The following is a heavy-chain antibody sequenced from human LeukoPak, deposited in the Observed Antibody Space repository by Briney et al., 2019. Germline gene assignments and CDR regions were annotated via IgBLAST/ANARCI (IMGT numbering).Heavy chain of an antibody. V-gene: IGHV1-18*01. CDR3: ALISYCTTITCYFLDY. J-gene: IGHJ4*02. CDR1: GYTFTSYD. D-gene: IGHD2-8*01. Sequence: ASVKVSCKASGYTFTSYDINWVRQAPGQGLEWMGWISAYNGNTNYAQNLQGRVTMTTDTSTSTAYMELRSLRSDDTAVYYCALISYCTTITCYFLDYWGQGTLVTVSS. CDR2: ISAYNGNT.